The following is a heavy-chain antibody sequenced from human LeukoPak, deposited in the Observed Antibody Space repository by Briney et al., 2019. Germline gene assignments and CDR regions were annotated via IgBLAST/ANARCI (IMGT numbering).Heavy chain of an antibody. CDR3: TRGGDGTYYFYGMDV. CDR2: IRSKAYGGTT. V-gene: IGHV3-49*03. Sequence: GGSLRLSCTVSGFTFGDYAMTWLRQAPGEGLEWVGFIRSKAYGGTTEYAASVKGRFTISRDDSKSIAYLQMNSLTTDDTAVYYCTRGGDGTYYFYGMDVWGQGTTVTVSS. J-gene: IGHJ6*02. D-gene: IGHD3-16*01. CDR1: GFTFGDYA.